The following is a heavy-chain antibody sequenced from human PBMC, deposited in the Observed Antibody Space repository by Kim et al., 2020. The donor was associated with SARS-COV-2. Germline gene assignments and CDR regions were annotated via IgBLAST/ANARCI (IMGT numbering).Heavy chain of an antibody. V-gene: IGHV5-51*01. J-gene: IGHJ3*02. CDR3: ARGGFGWYCGGDCHNAFDI. D-gene: IGHD2-21*01. CDR2: IYPGDSDT. CDR1: GYSFTSYW. Sequence: GESLKISCKGSGYSFTSYWIGWVRQMPGKGLEWMGIIYPGDSDTRYSPSFQGQVTISADKSISTAYLQWSSLKASDTAMYYCARGGFGWYCGGDCHNAFDIWGQGTMVTVSS.